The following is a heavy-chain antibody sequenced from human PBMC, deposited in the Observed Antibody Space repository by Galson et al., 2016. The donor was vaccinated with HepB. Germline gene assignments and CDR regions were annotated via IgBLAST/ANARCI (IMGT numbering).Heavy chain of an antibody. J-gene: IGHJ4*02. Sequence: TLSLTCAVSGGSISSDDYSWSWIRQPPGKGLEWIGYISYSGTTYYNPSLKSRVTISVDRSKNQFSLKLSSVTAADTAVYYCAIEVWSGSGPAMGTYYFDYWGQGPLVTVSS. CDR2: ISYSGTT. V-gene: IGHV4-30-2*01. CDR1: GGSISSDDYS. D-gene: IGHD3-3*01. CDR3: AIEVWSGSGPAMGTYYFDY.